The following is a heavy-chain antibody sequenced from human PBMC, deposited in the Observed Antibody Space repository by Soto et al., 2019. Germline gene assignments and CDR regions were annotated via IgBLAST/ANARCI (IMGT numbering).Heavy chain of an antibody. CDR2: INPNSGGT. CDR3: ARGRCSSTSCYKGYYYYMDV. Sequence: ASVKVSCKASGYTFTGYYMHWVRQAPRQGLEWMGWINPNSGGTNYAQKFQGWVTMTRDTSISTAYMELSRLRSDDTAVYYCARGRCSSTSCYKGYYYYMDVWGKGTSVTVSS. J-gene: IGHJ6*03. V-gene: IGHV1-2*04. D-gene: IGHD2-2*02. CDR1: GYTFTGYY.